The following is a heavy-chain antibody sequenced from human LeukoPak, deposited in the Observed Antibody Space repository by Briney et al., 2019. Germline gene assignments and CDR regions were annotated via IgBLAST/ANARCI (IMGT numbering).Heavy chain of an antibody. V-gene: IGHV3-9*01. J-gene: IGHJ3*01. CDR1: GFTFNDYA. CDR3: AKAVGVASLIVDALDL. CDR2: ITWNSLSV. D-gene: IGHD1-26*01. Sequence: PGGSLRLSCEASGFTFNDYAMHWVRQVPGKGLEWVSGITWNSLSVLYVDSVEGRFTISRDNAKNSLYLQMTSLRAEDTALYYCAKAVGVASLIVDALDLWGQGTMVTVSS.